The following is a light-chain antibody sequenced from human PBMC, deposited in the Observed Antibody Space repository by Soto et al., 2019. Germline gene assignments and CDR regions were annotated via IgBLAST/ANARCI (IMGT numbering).Light chain of an antibody. V-gene: IGLV2-14*01. CDR2: DVT. Sequence: QSALTQPASVSGSPGQSITISCTGTSRDVSGYNYVSWYQQYPGKAPKLMIYDVTNRPSGVSNRFSGFKSGITASLTISVVQADDEADYYCSLCASSSPWVFGGGTKVTVL. CDR1: SRDVSGYNY. CDR3: SLCASSSPWV. J-gene: IGLJ2*01.